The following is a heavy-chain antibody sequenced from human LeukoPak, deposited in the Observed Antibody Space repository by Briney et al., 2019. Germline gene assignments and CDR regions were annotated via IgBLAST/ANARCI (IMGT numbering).Heavy chain of an antibody. CDR2: ISAYNDNT. V-gene: IGHV1-18*01. CDR3: ARDYGDYGYYFDC. CDR1: GYXFTSYG. J-gene: IGHJ4*02. Sequence: ASVKVSCKAPGYXFTSYGMSWVRQAPGQGLEWMGWISAYNDNTNYAQKLQGRVTMTTDTSTSTAYMELWSLRSDDTAVYYCARDYGDYGYYFDCWGQGTLVTVPS. D-gene: IGHD4-17*01.